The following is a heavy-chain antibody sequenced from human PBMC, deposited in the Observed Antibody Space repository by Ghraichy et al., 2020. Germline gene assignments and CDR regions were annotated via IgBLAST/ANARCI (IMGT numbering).Heavy chain of an antibody. CDR3: ARAVGLVVPACYFDY. CDR2: INHSGST. CDR1: GGSFSGYY. J-gene: IGHJ4*02. Sequence: SQTLSLTCAVYGGSFSGYYWSWIRQPPGKGLEWIGEINHSGSTNYNPSLKSRVTISVDTSKNQFSLKLSSVTAADTAVYYCARAVGLVVPACYFDYWGQGTLVTVSS. V-gene: IGHV4-34*01. D-gene: IGHD2-2*01.